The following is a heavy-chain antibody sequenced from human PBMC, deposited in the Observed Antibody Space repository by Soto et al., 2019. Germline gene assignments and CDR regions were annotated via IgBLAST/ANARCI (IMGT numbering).Heavy chain of an antibody. Sequence: QVQLVQSGAEVKKPGASVKVSCKASGYTFTSYGIGWVRQAPGQGLEWMGWISTYNGNTNYAQKLQGRVTMTTDTSTSTAYMELRSLRSDDTAVYYCARAVQYDILTGYYADYYYYGMAVWGQGTTVTVSS. CDR2: ISTYNGNT. D-gene: IGHD3-9*01. CDR1: GYTFTSYG. CDR3: ARAVQYDILTGYYADYYYYGMAV. V-gene: IGHV1-18*01. J-gene: IGHJ6*02.